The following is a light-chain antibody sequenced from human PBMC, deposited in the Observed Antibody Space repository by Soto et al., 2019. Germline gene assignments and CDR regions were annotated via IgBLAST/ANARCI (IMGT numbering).Light chain of an antibody. CDR1: QDIYNY. CDR2: GAS. Sequence: DIQMTQSPSSLSASVGDRVTITCQASQDIYNYLNWYQQKPGKAPKLLIYGASNLQTGDPSRFTGSGSGTDFTFTISSLQSEDIATYYCQQYETLPPTFGGGTKVEIK. CDR3: QQYETLPPT. J-gene: IGKJ4*01. V-gene: IGKV1-33*01.